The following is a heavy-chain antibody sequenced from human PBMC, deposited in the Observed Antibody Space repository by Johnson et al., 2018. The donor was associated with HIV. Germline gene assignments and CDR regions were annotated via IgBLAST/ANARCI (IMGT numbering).Heavy chain of an antibody. CDR1: GLTFSNYA. Sequence: VQLVESGGGLVQPGGSLRLSCAASGLTFSNYAMSWVRQAPGKGLEWVANIKQDGSDKNYVDSVKGRFTISRDNAKNSLYLQMNSLRPEDTAVYYCARERWSAYYGAFDIWGQGTMVTVSS. CDR3: ARERWSAYYGAFDI. D-gene: IGHD3-3*01. CDR2: IKQDGSDK. V-gene: IGHV3-7*01. J-gene: IGHJ3*02.